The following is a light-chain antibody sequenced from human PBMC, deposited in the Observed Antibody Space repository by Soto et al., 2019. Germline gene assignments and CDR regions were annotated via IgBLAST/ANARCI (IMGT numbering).Light chain of an antibody. CDR2: DAS. V-gene: IGKV3-11*01. CDR1: QTLLRGY. CDR3: QQRLNWPPG. J-gene: IGKJ1*01. Sequence: EVTLIQSPATVSLSPGETATLSCGASQTLLRGYLAWYQQRPGLAPRLIIYDASNRATGVPARFSGSRSGTDFTLTISDLEPADFGLYYCQQRLNWPPGFGQGTKVDIK.